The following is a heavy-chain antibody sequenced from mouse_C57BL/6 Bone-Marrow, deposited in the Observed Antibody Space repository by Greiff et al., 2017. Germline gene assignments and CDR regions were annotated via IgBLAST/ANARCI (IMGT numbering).Heavy chain of an antibody. CDR2: IHPNSGST. V-gene: IGHV1-64*01. J-gene: IGHJ1*03. CDR1: GYTFTSYG. CDR3: ARSTVEWYFDV. D-gene: IGHD1-1*01. Sequence: VQLQQSGAELARPGASVKLSCKASGYTFTSYGISWVKQRPGQGLEWIGMIHPNSGSTNYNEKFKSKATLTVDKSSSTAYMQLSSLTSEDSAVYYCARSTVEWYFDVWGTGTTVTVSS.